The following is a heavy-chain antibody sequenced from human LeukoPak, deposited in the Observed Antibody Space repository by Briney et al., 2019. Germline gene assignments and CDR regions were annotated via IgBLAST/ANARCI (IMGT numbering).Heavy chain of an antibody. D-gene: IGHD1-7*01. V-gene: IGHV4-39*01. J-gene: IGHJ6*03. CDR2: MYSNGGGR. CDR1: GGSMITDTFY. Sequence: KPSETLSLTCTVSGGSMITDTFYWVWIRQPPGKGVEWIANMYSNGGGRQYNRSLTNRVSISVVTSKNQFFLNLNSVTAADTAIYYCTRRTYSTYMEVWGQGTTVTVSS. CDR3: TRRTYSTYMEV.